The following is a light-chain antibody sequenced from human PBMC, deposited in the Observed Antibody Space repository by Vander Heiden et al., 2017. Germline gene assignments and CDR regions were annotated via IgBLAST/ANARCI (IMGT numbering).Light chain of an antibody. CDR2: AAS. V-gene: IGKV1-39*01. CDR1: QTIADY. Sequence: DIQMTQSPPSLSASLGDRVTITCRASQTIADYLNWYQQKLEKAPKLLIFAASTLASGVPSRFSGSGSGTEFTLTISRLQPEDFAVYYCLQGDSSPLTFGGGTKVDIK. J-gene: IGKJ4*01. CDR3: LQGDSSPLT.